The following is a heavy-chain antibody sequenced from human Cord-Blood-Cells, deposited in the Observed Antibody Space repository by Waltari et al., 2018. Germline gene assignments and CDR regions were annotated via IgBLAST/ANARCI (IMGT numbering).Heavy chain of an antibody. V-gene: IGHV4-34*01. D-gene: IGHD2-8*02. Sequence: QVQLQQWGAGLLKPSETLSLTCAVYGGSFSGYYWSWIRHHPGKGLEWIGEINHSGSTNYNPSLKSRVTISVDTSKNQFSLKLSSVTAADTAVYYCARATGGTFYYGMDVWGQGTTVTVSS. CDR2: INHSGST. J-gene: IGHJ6*02. CDR1: GGSFSGYY. CDR3: ARATGGTFYYGMDV.